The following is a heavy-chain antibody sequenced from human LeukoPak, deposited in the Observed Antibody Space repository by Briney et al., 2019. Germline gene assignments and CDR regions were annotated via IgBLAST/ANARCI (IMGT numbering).Heavy chain of an antibody. J-gene: IGHJ5*02. CDR3: ARDPKMYDYGDYVWFDP. V-gene: IGHV4-38-2*02. D-gene: IGHD4-17*01. CDR1: GYSISSGYY. CDR2: IYHSGST. Sequence: SETLSLTCTVSGYSISSGYYWGWIRQPPGKGLEWIGSIYHSGSTYYNPSLKSRVTISVDTSKNQFSLKLSSVTAADTAVYYCARDPKMYDYGDYVWFDPWGQGTLVTVSS.